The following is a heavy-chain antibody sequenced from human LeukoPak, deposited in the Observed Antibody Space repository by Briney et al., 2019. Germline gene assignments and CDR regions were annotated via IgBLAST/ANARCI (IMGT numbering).Heavy chain of an antibody. CDR2: IYYSGST. CDR1: GGSFSGYY. J-gene: IGHJ4*02. CDR3: ARGFPSPHGFDY. Sequence: SETLSLTCAVYGGSFSGYYWSWIRQPPGKGLEWIGYIYYSGSTNYNPSLKSRVTISVDTSKNQFSLKLSSVPAADTAVYYCARGFPSPHGFDYWGQGTLVTVSS. V-gene: IGHV4-59*01. D-gene: IGHD2-2*01.